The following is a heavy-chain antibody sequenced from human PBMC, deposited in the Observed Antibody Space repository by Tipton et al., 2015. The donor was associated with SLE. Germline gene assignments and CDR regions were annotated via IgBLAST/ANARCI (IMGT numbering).Heavy chain of an antibody. J-gene: IGHJ6*03. CDR2: IYYSGST. Sequence: TLSLTCTVSGGSISSGDYYWSWIRQPPGKGLEWIGYIYYSGSTDYNPSLKSRVTISVDTSKNQFSLKLSSVTAADTAVYYCAREVYDSSGYYYRMDYYYYMDVWGKGTTVTVSS. V-gene: IGHV4-30-4*01. CDR1: GGSISSGDYY. CDR3: AREVYDSSGYYYRMDYYYYMDV. D-gene: IGHD3-22*01.